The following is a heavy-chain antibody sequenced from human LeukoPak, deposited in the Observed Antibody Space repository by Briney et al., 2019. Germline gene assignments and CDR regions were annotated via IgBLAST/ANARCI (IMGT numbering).Heavy chain of an antibody. D-gene: IGHD3-10*01. CDR1: GFSFSSYW. CDR2: ISGSGDST. V-gene: IGHV3-23*01. CDR3: AKRSLTGVFDY. Sequence: PGGSLRLSCAASGFSFSSYWMSWVRQAPGKGLEWVSAISGSGDSTYYADSVKGRFTISRDYSKNTPYLQMNSLRAEDTAVYYCAKRSLTGVFDYWGQGTLVTVSS. J-gene: IGHJ4*02.